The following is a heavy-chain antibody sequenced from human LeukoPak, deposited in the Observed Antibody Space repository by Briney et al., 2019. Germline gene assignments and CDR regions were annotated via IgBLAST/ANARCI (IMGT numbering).Heavy chain of an antibody. J-gene: IGHJ4*02. Sequence: PGGSLRLSCAASGFTFSGSAMHWVRQASGKGLEWVGRIRSKANSYATAYAASVKGSFTISRDDSKTTAYLQMNSLKTEDTAVYYCTRREPDYGDYGTPFDYWGQGTLVTVSS. CDR3: TRREPDYGDYGTPFDY. CDR1: GFTFSGSA. V-gene: IGHV3-73*01. CDR2: IRSKANSYAT. D-gene: IGHD4-17*01.